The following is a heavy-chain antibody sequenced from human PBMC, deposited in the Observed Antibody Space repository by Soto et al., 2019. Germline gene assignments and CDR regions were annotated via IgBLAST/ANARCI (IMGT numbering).Heavy chain of an antibody. Sequence: AASVKVSCKASGYTFTSYGISWVRQAPGQGLEWMGWISAYNGNTNYAQKLQGRVTMTTDTSTSTAYMELRSLRSDDTAVYYCARGYDFWSGYYAFDIWGQGTMVTVSS. D-gene: IGHD3-3*01. J-gene: IGHJ3*02. V-gene: IGHV1-18*01. CDR2: ISAYNGNT. CDR3: ARGYDFWSGYYAFDI. CDR1: GYTFTSYG.